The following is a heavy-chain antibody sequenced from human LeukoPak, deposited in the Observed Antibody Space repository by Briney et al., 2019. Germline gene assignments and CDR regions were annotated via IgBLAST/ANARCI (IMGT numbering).Heavy chain of an antibody. V-gene: IGHV3-7*01. CDR2: IKQDGSEK. CDR3: ARRGLPDV. D-gene: IGHD2-15*01. Sequence: GGSLRLSCAASGFTFRSYTMNWVRQAPGKGLEWVANIKQDGSEKYYVDSVKGRFTISRDNAKNSVYLQMNSLRVEDTAVYYCARRGLPDVWGKGTTVTVSS. J-gene: IGHJ6*03. CDR1: GFTFRSYT.